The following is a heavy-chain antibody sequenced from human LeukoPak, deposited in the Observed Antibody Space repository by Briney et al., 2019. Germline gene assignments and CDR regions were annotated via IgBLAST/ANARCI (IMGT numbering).Heavy chain of an antibody. Sequence: ASVKVSCKASEYTFTDYYIHWVRQAPGQGLEWMGWINPKSGATKSAQKFQGRVTMTRDTSISTAYMELSRLRSDDTAVYYCARVGPDLNYYYDSSGYYSAFDYWGQGTLVTVSS. CDR2: INPKSGAT. V-gene: IGHV1-2*02. J-gene: IGHJ4*02. CDR1: EYTFTDYY. CDR3: ARVGPDLNYYYDSSGYYSAFDY. D-gene: IGHD3-22*01.